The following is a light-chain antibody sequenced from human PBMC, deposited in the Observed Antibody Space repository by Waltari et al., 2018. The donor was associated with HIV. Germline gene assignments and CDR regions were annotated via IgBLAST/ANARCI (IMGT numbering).Light chain of an antibody. CDR1: NLGDKY. CDR2: QDR. CDR3: QAWDTSTAV. V-gene: IGLV3-1*01. Sequence: SYELTQPPSVSVSPGQTASVTCSGDNLGDKYVCWYQQKPGHSPVLVIYQDRKRPSGIPGRFSGSNSGNTATLTISGTQSIDEADYYCQAWDTSTAVFGGGTKLTVL. J-gene: IGLJ2*01.